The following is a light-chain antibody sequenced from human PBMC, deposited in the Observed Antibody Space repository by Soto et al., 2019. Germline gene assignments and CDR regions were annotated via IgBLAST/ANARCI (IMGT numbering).Light chain of an antibody. Sequence: DIQMTQSQSSLSASGGDRVTITCRASQSIRNYVNWYQQKPGKAPKFLIYVASTLQSGVPSRFSGSVSGTDFTLTISSLQPEDFATYYCQQSYSTPYTFGPGTKLEIK. J-gene: IGKJ2*01. CDR3: QQSYSTPYT. V-gene: IGKV1-39*01. CDR2: VAS. CDR1: QSIRNY.